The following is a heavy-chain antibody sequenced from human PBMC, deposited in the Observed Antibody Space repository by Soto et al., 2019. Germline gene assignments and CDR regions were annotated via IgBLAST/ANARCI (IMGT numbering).Heavy chain of an antibody. D-gene: IGHD4-17*01. V-gene: IGHV3-48*01. CDR3: ARDKDYAFDY. CDR1: GFTFNIYS. J-gene: IGHJ4*02. CDR2: ISSSSTFI. Sequence: EVQLVESGGGLVQPGGSLRLSCAASGFTFNIYSVNWVRQAPGKGLEWISYISSSSTFIDYADSVKDRFTISRDNAKNALYLEMTSLRAEDTAVYYCARDKDYAFDYWGQGTLVTVSS.